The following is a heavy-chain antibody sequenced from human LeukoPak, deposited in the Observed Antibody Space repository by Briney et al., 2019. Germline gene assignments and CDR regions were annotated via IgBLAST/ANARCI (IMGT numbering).Heavy chain of an antibody. CDR1: GYTFTGYY. CDR2: INPNSGGT. CDR3: ARVARIAAAGTSYFQH. D-gene: IGHD6-13*01. V-gene: IGHV1-2*02. Sequence: ASVKVSCKASGYTFTGYYMHWVRQAPGQGLEWMGWINPNSGGTNYAQKFQGRVTMTRDTSISTAYMELSRLRSDDTAVYYCARVARIAAAGTSYFQHWGQGALVTVSS. J-gene: IGHJ1*01.